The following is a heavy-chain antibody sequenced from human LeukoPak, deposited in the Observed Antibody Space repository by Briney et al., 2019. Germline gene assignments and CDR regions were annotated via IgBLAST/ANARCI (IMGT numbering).Heavy chain of an antibody. D-gene: IGHD3-10*01. CDR2: TYYSGST. Sequence: ASETLSLTCTVSGGSISSYWSWIRQPPGKGLEWIGYTYYSGSTNYNPSLKSRVTISVDTSKNQFSLKLRSVTAADTAVYFCAREASRAGTYYFDYWGQGTLLTVSS. V-gene: IGHV4-59*01. CDR3: AREASRAGTYYFDY. CDR1: GGSISSY. J-gene: IGHJ4*02.